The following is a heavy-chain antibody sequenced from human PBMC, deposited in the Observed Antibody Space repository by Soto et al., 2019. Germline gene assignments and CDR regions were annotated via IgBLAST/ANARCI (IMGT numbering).Heavy chain of an antibody. CDR2: ISSSGSTI. V-gene: IGHV3-11*01. J-gene: IGHJ5*02. CDR3: ARVWPLVYNWNDEGWFDP. D-gene: IGHD1-1*01. Sequence: GRSLRLSCAASGFTFSDYYMSWIRQAPGKWLEWVSYISSSGSTIYYADSVKGRFTISRDNAKNSLYLQMNSLRAEDTAVYYCARVWPLVYNWNDEGWFDPWGQGTLVTVSS. CDR1: GFTFSDYY.